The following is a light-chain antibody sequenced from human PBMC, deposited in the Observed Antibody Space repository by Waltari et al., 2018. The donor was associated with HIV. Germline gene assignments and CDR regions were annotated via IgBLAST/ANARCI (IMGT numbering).Light chain of an antibody. J-gene: IGLJ3*02. CDR3: TSYISSASPE. CDR1: GSDLRDYNS. CDR2: EVS. Sequence: QSALTQPASVSGSPGQSITISCTGTGSDLRDYNSVSWYQHHPGKAPKVIIYEVSTRPSGVSSRVSGSISGNTASLTISGLQAEDVADYFCTSYISSASPEFGGGTKVTVL. V-gene: IGLV2-14*01.